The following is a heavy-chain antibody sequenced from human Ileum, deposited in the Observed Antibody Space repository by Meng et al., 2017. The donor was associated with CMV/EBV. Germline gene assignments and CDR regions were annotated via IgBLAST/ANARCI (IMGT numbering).Heavy chain of an antibody. CDR2: ISYDGSNK. D-gene: IGHD3-3*01. J-gene: IGHJ3*02. V-gene: IGHV3-30-3*01. Sequence: GESLKISCAGSGFSVSDNQMNWVRQAPGKGLEWVALISYDGSNKYYADSVKGRFTISRDNSKNTLYLQMNSLRAEDTAVYYCARDRITIFGGGFDIWGQGTMVTVSS. CDR3: ARDRITIFGGGFDI. CDR1: GFSVSDNQ.